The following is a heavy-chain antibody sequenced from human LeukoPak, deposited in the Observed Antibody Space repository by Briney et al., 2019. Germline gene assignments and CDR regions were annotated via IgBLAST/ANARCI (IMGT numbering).Heavy chain of an antibody. V-gene: IGHV1-69*13. D-gene: IGHD4-23*01. J-gene: IGHJ4*02. CDR1: GGTFSSYA. Sequence: PVKVSCKASGGTFSSYAISWVRQAPGRGLEWMGGIIPIFGTANYAQKFQGRVTITADESTSTAYMELSSLRSEDTAVYYCARDSFNYGGNSGTDYWGQGTLVTVSS. CDR3: ARDSFNYGGNSGTDY. CDR2: IIPIFGTA.